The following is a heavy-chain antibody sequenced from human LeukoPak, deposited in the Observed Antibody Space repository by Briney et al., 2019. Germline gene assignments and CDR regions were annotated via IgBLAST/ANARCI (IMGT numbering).Heavy chain of an antibody. CDR2: IKLDGSEK. CDR3: ARDRSDILTGYNDAFDI. V-gene: IGHV3-7*01. CDR1: GFTFSSYW. D-gene: IGHD3-9*01. J-gene: IGHJ3*02. Sequence: PGGSLRLSCADSGFTFSSYWMSWVRQSPGKGLEWVATIKLDGSEKYYVDSVRGRFTISRDNAKKSLYLQMNSLRAEDTAVYHCARDRSDILTGYNDAFDIWGQGTMAIVSS.